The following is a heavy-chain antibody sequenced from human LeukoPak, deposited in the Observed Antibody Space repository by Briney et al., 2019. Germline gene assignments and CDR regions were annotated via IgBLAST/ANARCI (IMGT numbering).Heavy chain of an antibody. CDR3: ARVPPVDIVATMLPYYYYYMDV. CDR2: ISAYNGNT. Sequence: GASVKVSCKASGYTFTGYFMHWVRQAPGQGLEWMGWISAYNGNTNYAQKLQGRVTMTTDTSTSTAYMELRSLRSDDTAVYYCARVPPVDIVATMLPYYYYYMDVWGKGTTVTISS. V-gene: IGHV1-18*04. D-gene: IGHD5-12*01. J-gene: IGHJ6*03. CDR1: GYTFTGYF.